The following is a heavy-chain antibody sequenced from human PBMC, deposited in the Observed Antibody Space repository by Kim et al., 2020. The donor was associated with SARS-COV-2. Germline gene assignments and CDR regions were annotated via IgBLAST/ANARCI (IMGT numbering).Heavy chain of an antibody. CDR2: IYYSGRT. V-gene: IGHV4-59*08. D-gene: IGHD1-7*01. CDR3: ARQGGIGTLRRYAFDI. Sequence: ETLSLTCTVSGGSINNYYWSWIRQPPGKGLEWIGQIYYSGRTNYNPSLKSRVTISLDMSKTQFSLNLTSVSAADTAVYYCARQGGIGTLRRYAFDIWG. J-gene: IGHJ3*02. CDR1: GGSINNYY.